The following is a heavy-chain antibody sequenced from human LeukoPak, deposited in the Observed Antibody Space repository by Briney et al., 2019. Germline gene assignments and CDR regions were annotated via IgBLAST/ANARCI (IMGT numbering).Heavy chain of an antibody. J-gene: IGHJ5*02. CDR3: AKQLYCSSTSCYANNWFDP. V-gene: IGHV3-23*01. CDR1: GFTFSSYA. CDR2: ISGSGGST. D-gene: IGHD2-2*01. Sequence: GGSLRLSCAASGFTFSSYAMSWVRQAPGKGLEWVSAISGSGGSTYYADSVKGRFTISRDNSKNTLYLQMNSLRAEDTAVYYCAKQLYCSSTSCYANNWFDPWGRGTLVTVSS.